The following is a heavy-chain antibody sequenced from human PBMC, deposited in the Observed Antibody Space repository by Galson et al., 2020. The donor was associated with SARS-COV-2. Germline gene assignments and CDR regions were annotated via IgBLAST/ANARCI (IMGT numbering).Heavy chain of an antibody. J-gene: IGHJ4*02. CDR1: GFTFSSYE. V-gene: IGHV3-48*03. Sequence: TGGSLRLSCAASGFTFSSYEMNWVRQAPGKGLEWVSYISSSGSTIYYADSVKGRFTISRDNAKNSLYLQMNSLRAEDTAVYYCARLAMTTVTTDGDYWGQGTLVTVSS. D-gene: IGHD4-4*01. CDR2: ISSSGSTI. CDR3: ARLAMTTVTTDGDY.